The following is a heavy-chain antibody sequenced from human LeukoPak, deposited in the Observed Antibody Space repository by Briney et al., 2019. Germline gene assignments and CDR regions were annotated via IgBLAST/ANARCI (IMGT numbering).Heavy chain of an antibody. V-gene: IGHV1-2*02. CDR3: ARYRYSGSSRSPFGT. D-gene: IGHD1-26*01. J-gene: IGHJ3*01. CDR2: INPKNGGT. CDR1: GYTFTDYY. Sequence: ASVKVSCKASGYTFTDYYIHWIRQAPGQGPEWMGWINPKNGGTNYAPTFKGRVTMTRDTSITTVFMEATSLRSDDTAVYYCARYRYSGSSRSPFGTWGQGTMVTVSS.